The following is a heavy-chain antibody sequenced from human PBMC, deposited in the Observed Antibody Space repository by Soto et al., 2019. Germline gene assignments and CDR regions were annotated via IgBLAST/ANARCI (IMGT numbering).Heavy chain of an antibody. J-gene: IGHJ4*02. CDR3: AHDSHGGNTYFDL. CDR1: GGSISSGNFY. Sequence: VQLQESGPGLVRPSETLSLTCTVSGGSISSGNFYWSWIRQPPGKGLEWIGYIYFIGSTSYSPSLKSRLTISLNTSNNQFSLKLTSVTAAATAVYYCAHDSHGGNTYFDLWGQGALVTVSS. V-gene: IGHV4-30-4*01. CDR2: IYFIGST. D-gene: IGHD1-26*01.